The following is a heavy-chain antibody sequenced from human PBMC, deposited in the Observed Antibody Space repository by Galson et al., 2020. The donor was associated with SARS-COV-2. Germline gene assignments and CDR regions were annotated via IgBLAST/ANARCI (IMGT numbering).Heavy chain of an antibody. CDR1: GFTFSSYA. J-gene: IGHJ1*01. CDR3: LAYSSTRQSY. V-gene: IGHV3-23*01. CDR2: ISGSGSAT. D-gene: IGHD6-19*01. Sequence: GESLKISCAASGFTFSSYAINWLRQAPGKGLEWVSGISGSGSATYYAGSVKGRFTISRDNSQNTLYLQMNGLRVDDTALYYCLAYSSTRQSYWGQ.